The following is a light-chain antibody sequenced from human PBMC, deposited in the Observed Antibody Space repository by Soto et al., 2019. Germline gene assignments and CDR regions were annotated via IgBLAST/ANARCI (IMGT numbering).Light chain of an antibody. Sequence: QSALTQPPSASGSPGQSVTISCTGTNSDVGGYNYVSWYQQYPGKAPKLIIYEVNERPSGVPDRFSGSKSGNTASLTVSGLQTADEADYYCSSYAGSNWYVFWTVTKLTVL. CDR3: SSYAGSNWYV. CDR1: NSDVGGYNY. CDR2: EVN. J-gene: IGLJ1*01. V-gene: IGLV2-8*01.